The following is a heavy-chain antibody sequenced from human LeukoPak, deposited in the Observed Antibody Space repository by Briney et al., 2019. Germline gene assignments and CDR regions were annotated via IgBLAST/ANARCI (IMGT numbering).Heavy chain of an antibody. CDR1: GFTFSSYA. D-gene: IGHD3-16*01. V-gene: IGHV3-23*01. CDR3: AQLLLGYFDY. J-gene: IGHJ4*02. CDR2: ISGSGSST. Sequence: GGSLRLSCAASGFTFSSYAMSWVRQSPGKALEWVSAISGSGSSTYYADSVKGRFTISRDNSKNTLYLQMNSLRAEDTAVYYCAQLLLGYFDYWGQGTLVTVSS.